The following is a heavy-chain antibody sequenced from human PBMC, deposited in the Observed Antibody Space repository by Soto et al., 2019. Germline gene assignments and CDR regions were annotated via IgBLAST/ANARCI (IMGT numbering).Heavy chain of an antibody. J-gene: IGHJ6*03. V-gene: IGHV4-34*01. CDR1: GGSFSGYY. CDR3: ARGLYYYGSGSPRAYYYYMDV. Sequence: SETLSLTCAVYGGSFSGYYWSWIRQPPGKGLEWIGEINHSGSTNYNPSLKSRVTISVDTSKNQFSLKLSSVTAADTAVYYCARGLYYYGSGSPRAYYYYMDVWGKGTTVTVSS. D-gene: IGHD3-10*01. CDR2: INHSGST.